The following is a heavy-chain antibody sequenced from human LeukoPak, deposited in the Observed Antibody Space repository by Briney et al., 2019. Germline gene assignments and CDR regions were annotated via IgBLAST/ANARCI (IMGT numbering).Heavy chain of an antibody. CDR2: ISGSGGST. V-gene: IGHV3-23*01. Sequence: GGSLRLSCTASRFTFSSYAMSWVRQAPGKGLEWVSAISGSGGSTYYADSVKGRFTISRDNSKNTLYLQMNSLRAEDTAVYYCAKSGIVYYDSSGYFDYWGQGTLVTVSS. D-gene: IGHD3-22*01. CDR3: AKSGIVYYDSSGYFDY. CDR1: RFTFSSYA. J-gene: IGHJ4*02.